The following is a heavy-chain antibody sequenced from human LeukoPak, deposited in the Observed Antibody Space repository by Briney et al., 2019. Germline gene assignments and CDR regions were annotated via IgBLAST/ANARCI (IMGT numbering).Heavy chain of an antibody. CDR2: IYYSGST. V-gene: IGHV4-30-4*01. J-gene: IGHJ5*02. Sequence: SETLSLTCTVSGGSISSGDYYWSWIRQPPGKGLEWIGYIYYSGSTYYNPSLKSRVTISVDTSKNQFSLKLSSVTAADTAVYYCARGQIWLGEPYNWFDPWGQGTLVTVSS. CDR1: GGSISSGDYY. D-gene: IGHD3-10*01. CDR3: ARGQIWLGEPYNWFDP.